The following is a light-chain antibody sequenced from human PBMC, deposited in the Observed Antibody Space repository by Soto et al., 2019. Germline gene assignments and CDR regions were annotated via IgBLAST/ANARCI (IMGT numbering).Light chain of an antibody. V-gene: IGKV1-27*01. CDR1: QGISNY. CDR2: AAS. CDR3: QKYNTAPPGFT. J-gene: IGKJ3*01. Sequence: DIQMTQSPSSLSASVGDRVTITCRASQGISNYLAWYQQKPGKVPKLLIYAASTLQSGVPSRFSGSGSGTDLPRSISSLQPEDVATYYCQKYNTAPPGFTFGPGTKVDIK.